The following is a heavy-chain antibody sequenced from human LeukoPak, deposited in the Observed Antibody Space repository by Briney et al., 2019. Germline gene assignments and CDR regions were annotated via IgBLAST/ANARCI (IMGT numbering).Heavy chain of an antibody. D-gene: IGHD1-26*01. J-gene: IGHJ2*01. V-gene: IGHV4-61*05. CDR2: IYYSGST. Sequence: SETLSLTCTVSGVSISSSNSYWGWIRQPPGKGLEWIGYIYYSGSTNYNPSLKSRVTISVDTSKNQFSLKLSSVTAADTAVYYCARVYYSGSYDYWYFDLWGRGTLVTVSS. CDR1: GVSISSSNSY. CDR3: ARVYYSGSYDYWYFDL.